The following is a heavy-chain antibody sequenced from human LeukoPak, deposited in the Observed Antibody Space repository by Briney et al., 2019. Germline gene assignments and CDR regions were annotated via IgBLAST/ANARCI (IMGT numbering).Heavy chain of an antibody. V-gene: IGHV3-74*01. CDR2: INSDGSST. CDR3: ASVVGGYYPPVEGFDM. J-gene: IGHJ3*02. Sequence: GGSLRLSCAASGFTFSSCWMHWVRQAPGKGLVWVSRINSDGSSTSYADSVKGRFTISRDNAKNTLYLQVNSLRAEDTAVYYCASVVGGYYPPVEGFDMWGQGTMVTVSS. D-gene: IGHD3-3*01. CDR1: GFTFSSCW.